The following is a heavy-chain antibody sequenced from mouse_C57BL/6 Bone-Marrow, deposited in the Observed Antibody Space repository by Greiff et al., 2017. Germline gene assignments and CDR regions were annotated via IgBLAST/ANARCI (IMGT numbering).Heavy chain of an antibody. CDR1: GYTFTGYW. Sequence: QVQLQQSGAELMKPGASVKLSCKATGYTFTGYWIEWVKQRPGHGLEWIGEILPGSGSTNYNEKFKGKATFTAYTSSNTAYMQLSSLTTEDSAIYDCASGTRLRLRHFDYWGQGTTLTVSS. CDR3: ASGTRLRLRHFDY. V-gene: IGHV1-9*01. CDR2: ILPGSGST. J-gene: IGHJ2*01. D-gene: IGHD3-2*02.